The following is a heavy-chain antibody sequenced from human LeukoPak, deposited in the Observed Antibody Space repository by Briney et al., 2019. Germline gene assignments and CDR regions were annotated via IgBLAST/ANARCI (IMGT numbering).Heavy chain of an antibody. CDR1: GGSISSYY. Sequence: SETLSLTCTVSGGSISSYYWSWIRQPPGKGLEWIAYIFDSGNTNYNPSLKSRVTISVDTSKNQFSLKLSSVTAADTAVYYCARRPDYGDYWYFDLWGRGTLVTVSS. CDR3: ARRPDYGDYWYFDL. D-gene: IGHD4-17*01. V-gene: IGHV4-59*08. J-gene: IGHJ2*01. CDR2: IFDSGNT.